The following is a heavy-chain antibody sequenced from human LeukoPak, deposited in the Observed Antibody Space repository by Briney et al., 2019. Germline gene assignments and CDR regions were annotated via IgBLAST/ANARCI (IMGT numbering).Heavy chain of an antibody. Sequence: GGSLRLSCAASGFTFSSYAMHWVRQAPGKGLEYVSAISSNGGSTYYANSVKGRFTISRDNSKNTLYLQMGSLRAEDMAVYCCAKESAAAGTDRNYFDYWGQGTLVTVSS. CDR3: AKESAAAGTDRNYFDY. CDR1: GFTFSSYA. CDR2: ISSNGGST. V-gene: IGHV3-64*01. J-gene: IGHJ4*02. D-gene: IGHD6-13*01.